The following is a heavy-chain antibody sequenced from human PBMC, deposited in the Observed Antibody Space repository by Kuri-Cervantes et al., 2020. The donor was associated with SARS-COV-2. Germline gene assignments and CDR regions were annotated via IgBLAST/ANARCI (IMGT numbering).Heavy chain of an antibody. CDR1: GFTFSSYG. Sequence: GESLKISCAASGFTFSSYGMHWVRQAPGKGLEWVSSISSSSNYIYYADSVRGRLTISNDNAKNSLYLQMNSLRAEDTSVYYCAMTIFGPGYWGQGTLVTVSS. CDR2: ISSSSNYI. D-gene: IGHD3-3*01. V-gene: IGHV3-21*01. J-gene: IGHJ4*02. CDR3: AMTIFGPGY.